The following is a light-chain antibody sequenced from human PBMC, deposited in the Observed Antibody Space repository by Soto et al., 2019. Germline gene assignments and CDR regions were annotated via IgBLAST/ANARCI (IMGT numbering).Light chain of an antibody. J-gene: IGKJ1*01. Sequence: EIVLTQSRGTLSLSPGERATLSCRASQSVTSSYLAWYQQRPGQAPRLLIYGTSSRATGIPDRFSGSGSGTDFTLTISRLEPEDFAVYYCQHYGTLRTFGQGTKVDIK. CDR1: QSVTSSY. CDR3: QHYGTLRT. V-gene: IGKV3-20*01. CDR2: GTS.